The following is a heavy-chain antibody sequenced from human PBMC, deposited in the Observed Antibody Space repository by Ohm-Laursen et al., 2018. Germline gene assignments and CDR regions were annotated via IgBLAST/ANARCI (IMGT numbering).Heavy chain of an antibody. J-gene: IGHJ6*02. V-gene: IGHV1-58*02. CDR1: GFTFTSSA. D-gene: IGHD6-6*01. Sequence: GASVKVSCKASGFTFTSSAMQWVRQARGQRLEWIGWIVVGSGNTNYAQKFQERVTITRDMSTSTAYMELSSLRSEDTAAYYCAVGYSSSAGAYYYYGMDVWGQGTTVTVSS. CDR3: AVGYSSSAGAYYYYGMDV. CDR2: IVVGSGNT.